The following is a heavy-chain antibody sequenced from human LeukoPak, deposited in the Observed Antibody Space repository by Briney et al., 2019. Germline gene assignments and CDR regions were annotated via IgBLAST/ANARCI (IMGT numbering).Heavy chain of an antibody. CDR3: ARETEVPGGRSWDF. V-gene: IGHV4-4*07. D-gene: IGHD6-19*01. J-gene: IGHJ4*02. CDR1: GGSISRYY. CDR2: IHPSGTT. Sequence: SETLSLTCTVSGGSISRYYWTWIRQPAGKGLEWIGRIHPSGTTNHNPSLKSRVIMSLDMSNNQFSLKVRSVTAADTAVYYCARETEVPGGRSWDFWGQGTLVTVSS.